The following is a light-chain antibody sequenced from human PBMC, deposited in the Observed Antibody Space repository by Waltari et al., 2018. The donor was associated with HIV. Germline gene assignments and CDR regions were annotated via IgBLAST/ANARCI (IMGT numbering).Light chain of an antibody. CDR3: CSYAGIYSYV. V-gene: IGLV2-11*01. CDR1: SSDVGGYNS. J-gene: IGLJ1*01. Sequence: QSALTQPRSVSGSPGQSVTISCTGTSSDVGGYNSVSWFQQHPGKAPKLMSYDVNQRPSGVPHRFSGSKSGNTASLIISGLQTEDEADYYCCSYAGIYSYVFGSGTKVNGL. CDR2: DVN.